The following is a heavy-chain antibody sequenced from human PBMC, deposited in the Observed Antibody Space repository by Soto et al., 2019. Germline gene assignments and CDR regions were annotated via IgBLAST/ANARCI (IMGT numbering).Heavy chain of an antibody. CDR3: ARDDYYI. CDR2: INAGNGNT. Sequence: QVQLVQSGAEEKKSGDSVKVSCKASGYTFTSYAMHWVRQATGQRLEWMGWINAGNGNTKYSQKFQGRVTITRDSSAGTAYMEMTSLRSEDTAVYSCARDDYYIWGQGTMGTVSS. CDR1: GYTFTSYA. V-gene: IGHV1-3*05. J-gene: IGHJ3*02. D-gene: IGHD3-16*01.